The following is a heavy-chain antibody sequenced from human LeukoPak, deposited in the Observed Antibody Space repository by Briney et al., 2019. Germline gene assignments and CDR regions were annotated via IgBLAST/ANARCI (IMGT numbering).Heavy chain of an antibody. J-gene: IGHJ4*02. D-gene: IGHD2-2*01. CDR2: MHYSGST. V-gene: IGHV4-59*12. Sequence: SETLSLTCSVSGGSISRYYWSWIRQPPGKGLEWIGYMHYSGSTNYNPSLKSRVTISLDTSKNQFSLKLSSVTAADTAEYYCARAGYCSSTSCYASARGYWGQGTLVTVSS. CDR1: GGSISRYY. CDR3: ARAGYCSSTSCYASARGY.